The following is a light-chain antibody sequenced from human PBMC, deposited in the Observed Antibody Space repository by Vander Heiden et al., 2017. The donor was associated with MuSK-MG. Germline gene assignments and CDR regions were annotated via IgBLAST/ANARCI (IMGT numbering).Light chain of an antibody. J-gene: IGKJ3*01. CDR1: QSVSSSY. CDR3: QQYGSSPRGVFT. CDR2: GAS. V-gene: IGKV3-20*01. Sequence: EIVLTQSPGTLSLSPGERATLSCRASQSVSSSYLAWYQQKPGQAPRLLIYGASSRATGIPDRFSGSGSGTDFTLTISRLEPEDFAVYYCQQYGSSPRGVFTFGHGTKVDIK.